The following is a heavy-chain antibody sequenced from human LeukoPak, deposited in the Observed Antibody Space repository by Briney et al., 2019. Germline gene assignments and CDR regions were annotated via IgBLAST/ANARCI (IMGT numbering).Heavy chain of an antibody. CDR1: GGSICSGGYY. Sequence: SETLSLTCTVSGGSICSGGYYWSWIRQYPGKGLEWIGYIYYSGSTYYNPSLKSRVTISVDTSKNQFSLKLSSVTAADTAVYYCARDGDYGTFDIWGQGTMVTVSS. D-gene: IGHD4-17*01. CDR3: ARDGDYGTFDI. V-gene: IGHV4-31*03. CDR2: IYYSGST. J-gene: IGHJ3*02.